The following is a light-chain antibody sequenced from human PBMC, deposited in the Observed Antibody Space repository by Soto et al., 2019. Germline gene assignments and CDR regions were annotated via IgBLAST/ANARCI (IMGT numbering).Light chain of an antibody. J-gene: IGKJ5*01. CDR3: QQRRSWQVT. CDR1: QRISSN. V-gene: IGKV3-15*01. CDR2: GAS. Sequence: EVVMTQSPATLSVSPAERATLSCRASQRISSNLAWYQQRRGQAPRLLIYGASTRAPGIPARFSGSGSETEFTLTISSLQSEDFAVYYCQQRRSWQVTFGQGTRLEI.